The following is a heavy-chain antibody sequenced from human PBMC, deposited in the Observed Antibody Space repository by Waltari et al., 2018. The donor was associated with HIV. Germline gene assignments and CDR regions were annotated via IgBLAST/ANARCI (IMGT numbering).Heavy chain of an antibody. Sequence: EVQLVETGGGLIQPGGSLRLSCAASGFTVSSNYMSWVRQATGKGLEWVSVIYSGGSTYYADSVKGRFTISRDNSKNTLYLQMNSLRAEDTAVYYCARMANLNDYYDTERFDYWGQGTLVTVSS. CDR2: IYSGGST. CDR1: GFTVSSNY. CDR3: ARMANLNDYYDTERFDY. D-gene: IGHD3-22*01. J-gene: IGHJ4*02. V-gene: IGHV3-53*02.